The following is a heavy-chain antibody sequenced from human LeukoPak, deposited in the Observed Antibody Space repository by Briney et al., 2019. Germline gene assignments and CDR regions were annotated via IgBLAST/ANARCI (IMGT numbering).Heavy chain of an antibody. CDR2: ISSSSRTI. Sequence: GGSLRLSCVASGFIFSSYSMNWVRQAPGKGLEWVSYISSSSRTIYYADSVKGRFTISRDNAKNSLYLQMNSPRAEDTAVYYCARDTDWNGGALLDYWGQGTLVTVSS. J-gene: IGHJ4*02. D-gene: IGHD1-1*01. CDR1: GFIFSSYS. V-gene: IGHV3-48*04. CDR3: ARDTDWNGGALLDY.